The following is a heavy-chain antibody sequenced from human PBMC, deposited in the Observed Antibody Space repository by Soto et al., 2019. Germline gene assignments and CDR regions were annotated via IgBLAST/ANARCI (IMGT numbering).Heavy chain of an antibody. Sequence: QVQLVQSGAEVKKPGASVKVSCKASGYTFTGYYMHWVRQAPGQGLEWMGWINTNSGGTNYAQKLQGRVTMTWDTSVSTAFMELRRLRSDDPAVYYCARSALVLGIYVPTADWFDPWGQGTLVTVSS. CDR1: GYTFTGYY. CDR3: ARSALVLGIYVPTADWFDP. J-gene: IGHJ5*02. V-gene: IGHV1-2*02. CDR2: INTNSGGT. D-gene: IGHD2-8*01.